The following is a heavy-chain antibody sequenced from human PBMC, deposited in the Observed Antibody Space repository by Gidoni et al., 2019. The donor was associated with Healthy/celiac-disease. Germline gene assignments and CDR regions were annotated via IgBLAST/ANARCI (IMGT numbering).Heavy chain of an antibody. D-gene: IGHD2-15*01. CDR2: ISGSGGST. J-gene: IGHJ3*02. V-gene: IGHV3-23*01. CDR3: AKDLEDIVVVVALGAFDI. CDR1: GFTFSSYA. Sequence: EVQLLESGGGLVQPGGSLRLSCAASGFTFSSYAMSGVRQAPGKGLGGVSAISGSGGSTYYADAVKGRFTISRDNSKNTLYLQMNSLRAEDTAVYYCAKDLEDIVVVVALGAFDIWGQGTMVTVSS.